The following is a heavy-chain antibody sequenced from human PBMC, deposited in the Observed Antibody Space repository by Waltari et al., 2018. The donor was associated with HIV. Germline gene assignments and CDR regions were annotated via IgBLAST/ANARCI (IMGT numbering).Heavy chain of an antibody. J-gene: IGHJ4*02. Sequence: EVQLVESGGGLVQPVRSLRLSCAASGSTFISDPLPCVRQAPGKGLEWVANIKQDGSEKYYGDSVKGQFTIARDNAKNSLYLQMNSLRAEDTAVYYCARERGSRSFDYWGQGTLVTVSS. CDR2: IKQDGSEK. D-gene: IGHD3-10*01. CDR3: ARERGSRSFDY. V-gene: IGHV3-7*01. CDR1: GSTFISDP.